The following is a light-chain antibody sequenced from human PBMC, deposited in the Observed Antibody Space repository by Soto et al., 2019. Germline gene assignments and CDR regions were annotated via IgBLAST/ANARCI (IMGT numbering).Light chain of an antibody. J-gene: IGKJ4*01. CDR2: GAS. CDR1: QSVSSY. Sequence: EIVMTQSPATLSVSPGERVTLSCRASQSVSSYLAWYQQKPGQAPRLLIYGASTGATGIPARFSGSGSGTEFILTISSLQSEDFAVYYCQQYNNWPPLTFGGGTKVDI. V-gene: IGKV3-15*01. CDR3: QQYNNWPPLT.